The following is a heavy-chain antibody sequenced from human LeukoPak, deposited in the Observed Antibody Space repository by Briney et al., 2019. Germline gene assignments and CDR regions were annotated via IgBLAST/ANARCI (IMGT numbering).Heavy chain of an antibody. Sequence: PGGSLRLSCAASGFTFSSYGMRWVRQAPGKGLEWVAFIRYDGSNKYYADSVKGRFTISRDTSKNTLYLQMNSLRAEDMAVYYCAKEKAGAGISPFVHYYYYGMDVWGQGTTVTVSS. V-gene: IGHV3-30*02. CDR1: GFTFSSYG. CDR3: AKEKAGAGISPFVHYYYYGMDV. CDR2: IRYDGSNK. J-gene: IGHJ6*02. D-gene: IGHD6-19*01.